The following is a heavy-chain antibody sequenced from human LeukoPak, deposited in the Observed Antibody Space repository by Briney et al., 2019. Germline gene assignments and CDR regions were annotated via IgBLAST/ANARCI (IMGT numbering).Heavy chain of an antibody. J-gene: IGHJ5*02. CDR2: ISGSGGST. CDR1: GLTFSNYA. V-gene: IGHV3-23*01. Sequence: PGGSLRLSCAASGLTFSNYAMSWVRQAPGKRLEWVSAISGSGGSTYYADSARGRFSISRDNSKNTLYLQMNSLRVEDTAVYYCAKDRDISGRWAVPWGQGTLVTVSS. CDR3: AKDRDISGRWAVP. D-gene: IGHD3-22*01.